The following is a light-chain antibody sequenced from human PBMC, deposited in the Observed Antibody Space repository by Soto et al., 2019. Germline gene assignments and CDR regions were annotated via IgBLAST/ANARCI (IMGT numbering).Light chain of an antibody. CDR1: SSDVDGYNY. V-gene: IGLV2-11*02. Sequence: QSALTQPRSVSGSPGQSVTISCTGTSSDVDGYNYVSWYQQYPGKAPKVMIYDVNKRPSGVPDRFSGSKSGNTASLTISGLQAEDEADYYCFSYAGSRALFGGGTKLTVL. CDR2: DVN. CDR3: FSYAGSRAL. J-gene: IGLJ2*01.